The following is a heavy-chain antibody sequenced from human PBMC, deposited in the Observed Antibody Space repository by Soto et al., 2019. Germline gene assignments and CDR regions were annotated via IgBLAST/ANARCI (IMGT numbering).Heavy chain of an antibody. D-gene: IGHD5-12*01. CDR3: AKGGTYHIGDFDS. J-gene: IGHJ4*02. Sequence: VPLLESGGGLVQPGGSLRLSCAASGFTFNIYTMSWVRQAPGKGLEWVSGIGARGSDTYFPDSVKGRFTISRDNSMDMVYLQMNSLRAEDTAVYFCAKGGTYHIGDFDSWGQGTLVTVSS. V-gene: IGHV3-23*01. CDR2: IGARGSDT. CDR1: GFTFNIYT.